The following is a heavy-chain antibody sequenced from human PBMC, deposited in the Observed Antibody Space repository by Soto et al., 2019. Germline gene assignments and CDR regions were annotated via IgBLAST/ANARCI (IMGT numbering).Heavy chain of an antibody. CDR2: ISGSGGST. J-gene: IGHJ3*02. V-gene: IGHV3-23*01. CDR3: AKGFEGSWIQLWLPGAFDI. CDR1: GFTFSSYA. Sequence: EVQLLESGGGLVQPGGSLRLSCAASGFTFSSYAMSWVRQAPGKGLEWVSTISGSGGSTYYADSVQGWFTISRDNSKNTLYLQMTSLRAEDTAVYYCAKGFEGSWIQLWLPGAFDIWGQGTMVTVSS. D-gene: IGHD5-18*01.